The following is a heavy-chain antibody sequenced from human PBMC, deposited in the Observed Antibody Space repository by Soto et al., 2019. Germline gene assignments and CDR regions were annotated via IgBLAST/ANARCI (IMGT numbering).Heavy chain of an antibody. Sequence: EVQLLESGGGLVQPGGSLRLSCAASGFSFSNYAMSWVRQAPGKGLEWLSSSRSSGGSTSYADSVKGRFTISRDNSKNTLYLQMDSLTAEDTAVYYCAPIWWWGRGWGVDYWCQGTLVTVSS. V-gene: IGHV3-23*01. D-gene: IGHD2-8*02. CDR3: APIWWWGRGWGVDY. CDR1: GFSFSNYA. CDR2: SRSSGGST. J-gene: IGHJ4*02.